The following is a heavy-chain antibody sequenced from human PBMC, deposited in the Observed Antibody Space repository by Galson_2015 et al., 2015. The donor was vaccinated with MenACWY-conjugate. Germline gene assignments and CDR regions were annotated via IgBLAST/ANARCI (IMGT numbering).Heavy chain of an antibody. Sequence: SLRLSCAASGFSLSHYWMSWVRQAPGKGLEWVANINEDGSERFYVDSVKGRFTISRDNAKNSLSLQMNSLRAEDTAVYYCARPVRVRLNVSPYYFDNWGQGTLVTVSS. CDR3: ARPVRVRLNVSPYYFDN. CDR1: GFSLSHYW. V-gene: IGHV3-7*03. J-gene: IGHJ4*02. CDR2: INEDGSER. D-gene: IGHD3-16*01.